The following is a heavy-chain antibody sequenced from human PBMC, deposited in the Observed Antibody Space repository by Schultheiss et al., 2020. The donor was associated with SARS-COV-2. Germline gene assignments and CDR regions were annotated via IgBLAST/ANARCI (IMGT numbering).Heavy chain of an antibody. J-gene: IGHJ4*02. D-gene: IGHD5-12*01. Sequence: ASVKVSCKASGYTFTSYGISWVRQAPGQGLEWMGWISAYNGNTNYAQKFRGRVTITSDRSVSTAYMELSSLRSEDTAVYYCARVNLGGYSGYDSTYFDYWGQGTLVTVSS. CDR3: ARVNLGGYSGYDSTYFDY. V-gene: IGHV1-18*01. CDR2: ISAYNGNT. CDR1: GYTFTSYG.